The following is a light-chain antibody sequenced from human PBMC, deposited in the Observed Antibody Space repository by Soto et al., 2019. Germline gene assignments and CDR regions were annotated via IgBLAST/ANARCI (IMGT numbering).Light chain of an antibody. J-gene: IGLJ2*01. Sequence: QPVLAQSPSASASLGASVNLTCTLSSGHSTYAIAWHQQHPEKGPRYLMKVDNDGSHIKGDGIPDRFSGSSSGAERYLTISSLQSDDEADYYCQTWGAGIRVFGGGTKLTVL. CDR1: SGHSTYA. V-gene: IGLV4-69*02. CDR3: QTWGAGIRV. CDR2: VDNDGSH.